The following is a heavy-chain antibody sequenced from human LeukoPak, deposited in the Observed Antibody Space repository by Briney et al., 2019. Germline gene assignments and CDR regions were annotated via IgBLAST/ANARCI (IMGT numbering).Heavy chain of an antibody. CDR2: ISGSGGST. Sequence: PGGSLRLSCAASGFTFSSYAMSWVRQAPGKGLEWVSAISGSGGSTYYADSVKGRFTISRDNSKNTLYLQMNSLRAEDTAVYYCAKDYWATRTTIFGVAKAHAFDIWGQGTMVTVSS. V-gene: IGHV3-23*01. CDR3: AKDYWATRTTIFGVAKAHAFDI. D-gene: IGHD3-3*01. J-gene: IGHJ3*02. CDR1: GFTFSSYA.